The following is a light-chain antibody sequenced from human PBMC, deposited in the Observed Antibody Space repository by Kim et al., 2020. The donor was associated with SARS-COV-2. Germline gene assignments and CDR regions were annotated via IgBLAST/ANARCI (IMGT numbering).Light chain of an antibody. J-gene: IGKJ4*01. Sequence: AAVGDMVTITCRAIQGIITSLAWYQHKPGKGPNLLIYAASTLQSGVPSRVSGSGAGTEFTLTISDLQPEDVATYYCQNCYSAPLTFGGGTKVDIK. CDR3: QNCYSAPLT. CDR1: QGIITS. V-gene: IGKV1-27*01. CDR2: AAS.